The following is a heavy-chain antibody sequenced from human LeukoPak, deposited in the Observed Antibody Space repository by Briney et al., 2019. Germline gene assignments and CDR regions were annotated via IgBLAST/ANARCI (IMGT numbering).Heavy chain of an antibody. CDR3: ARGDREYQLLYTVY. V-gene: IGHV3-30-3*01. CDR1: GFTFSSYA. CDR2: ISYDGSNK. Sequence: GRSLRLSCAASGFTFSSYAMHWVRQAPGKGLEWVAVISYDGSNKYYADSVKGRFTISRDNSKNTLYLQMNSLRAEDTAVYYCARGDREYQLLYTVYWGQGTLVTVSS. J-gene: IGHJ4*02. D-gene: IGHD2-2*02.